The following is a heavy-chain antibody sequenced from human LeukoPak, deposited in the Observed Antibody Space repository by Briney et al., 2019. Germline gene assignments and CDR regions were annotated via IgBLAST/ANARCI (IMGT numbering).Heavy chain of an antibody. J-gene: IGHJ4*02. CDR1: GFTFSSYA. CDR2: ISYDGSNK. D-gene: IGHD4-17*01. Sequence: GRSLRLSCAASGFTFSSYAMHWVRQAPGKGLEWVAVISYDGSNKYYADSVKGRFTISRDNSENTLYLQMNSLRAEDTAVYYCARGDYGDFLPDYWGQGTLVTVSS. CDR3: ARGDYGDFLPDY. V-gene: IGHV3-30-3*01.